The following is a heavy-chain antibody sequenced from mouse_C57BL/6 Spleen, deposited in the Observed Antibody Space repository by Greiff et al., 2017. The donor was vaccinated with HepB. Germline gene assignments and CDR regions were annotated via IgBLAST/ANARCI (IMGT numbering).Heavy chain of an antibody. V-gene: IGHV1-76*01. CDR2: IYPGSGNT. J-gene: IGHJ4*01. CDR1: GYTFTDYY. Sequence: QVHVKQSGAELVRPGASVKLSCKASGYTFTDYYINWVKQRPGQGLEWIARIYPGSGNTYYNEKFKGKATLTAEKSSSTAYMQLSSLTSEDSAVYFCARIITTVVGAMDYWGQGTSVTVSS. CDR3: ARIITTVVGAMDY. D-gene: IGHD1-1*01.